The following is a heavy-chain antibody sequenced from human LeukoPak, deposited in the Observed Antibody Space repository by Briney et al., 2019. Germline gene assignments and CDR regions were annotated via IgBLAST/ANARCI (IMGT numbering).Heavy chain of an antibody. D-gene: IGHD2-2*01. CDR1: GYSFTSYW. V-gene: IGHV5-51*01. CDR2: IYPGDSDT. Sequence: GESLKISCKGSGYSFTSYWNGWVRQMPGKGLEWMGIIYPGDSDTRYSPSFQGQVTISADKSISTAYLQWSSLKASDTAMYYCARLRGCSSTSCYAADYWGQGTLVTVSS. J-gene: IGHJ4*02. CDR3: ARLRGCSSTSCYAADY.